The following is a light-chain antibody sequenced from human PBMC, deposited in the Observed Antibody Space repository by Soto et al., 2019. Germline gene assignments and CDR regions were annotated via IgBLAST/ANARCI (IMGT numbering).Light chain of an antibody. Sequence: EIVMTQSPATLSVSPGERVTLSCRASQSVSGNLAWYQQKPGQAPRLLIYGASTRATGIPARFSGSGSGTEFTLTIGSLQSEDFALYYCQQYNNWLFTFGGGTRVEIK. CDR3: QQYNNWLFT. CDR2: GAS. CDR1: QSVSGN. J-gene: IGKJ4*01. V-gene: IGKV3-15*01.